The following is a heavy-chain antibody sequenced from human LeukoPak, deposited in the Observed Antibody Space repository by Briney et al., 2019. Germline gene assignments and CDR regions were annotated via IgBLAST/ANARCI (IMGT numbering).Heavy chain of an antibody. CDR3: ARDIRYCRGGSCYSSDLDY. CDR2: INHSGST. J-gene: IGHJ4*02. CDR1: GGSFSGYY. D-gene: IGHD2-15*01. V-gene: IGHV4-34*01. Sequence: PSETLSLTCAVYGGSFSGYYWSWIRQPPGKGLEWIGEINHSGSTNYNPSLKSRVTISVDTSKNQFSLRLSSVTAADTAVYYCARDIRYCRGGSCYSSDLDYWGQGTLVTVSS.